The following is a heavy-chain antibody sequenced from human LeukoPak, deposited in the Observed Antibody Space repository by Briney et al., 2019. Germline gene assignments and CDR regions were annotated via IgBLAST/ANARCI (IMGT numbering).Heavy chain of an antibody. Sequence: GGSLRLSCAASGFIFSSYEMNWVRQAPGKGLEWVSSISSSSSYIYYADSVKGRFTISRDNAKNSLYLQMNSLRDEDTAVYYCARGSGSYYDYWGQGTLVTVSS. CDR2: ISSSSSYI. J-gene: IGHJ4*02. V-gene: IGHV3-21*01. D-gene: IGHD1-26*01. CDR3: ARGSGSYYDY. CDR1: GFIFSSYE.